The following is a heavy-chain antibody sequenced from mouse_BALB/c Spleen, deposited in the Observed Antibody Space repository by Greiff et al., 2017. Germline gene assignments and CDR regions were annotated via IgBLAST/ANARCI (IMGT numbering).Heavy chain of an antibody. Sequence: EVKLLESGPSLVKPSQTLSLTCSVTGDSITSGYWNWIRKFPGNKLEYMGYISYSGSTYYNPSLKSRISITRDTSKNQYYLQLNSVTTEDTATYYCARTSYGSSFSWFAYWGQGTLVTVSA. J-gene: IGHJ3*01. V-gene: IGHV3-8*02. CDR3: ARTSYGSSFSWFAY. D-gene: IGHD1-1*01. CDR2: ISYSGST. CDR1: GDSITSGY.